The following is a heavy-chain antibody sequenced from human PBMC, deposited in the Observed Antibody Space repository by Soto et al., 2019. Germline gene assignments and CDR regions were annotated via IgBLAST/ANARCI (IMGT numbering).Heavy chain of an antibody. V-gene: IGHV4-31*03. CDR1: GASVSGDGSY. CDR3: ARDLGSEQWFLAN. CDR2: IHNSGST. J-gene: IGHJ4*02. Sequence: QVQLQESGPCLVEPSQTLALTCLVSGASVSGDGSYCSWIRQHPGKGMEFIGYIHNSGSTYSNPSPETRVSMSIDTSKSQCYLRLSSVTAADSSVYFCARDLGSEQWFLANGGKGILVTVS. D-gene: IGHD6-19*01.